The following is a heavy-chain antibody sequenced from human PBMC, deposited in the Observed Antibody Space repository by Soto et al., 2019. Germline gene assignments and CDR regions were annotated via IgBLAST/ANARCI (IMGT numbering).Heavy chain of an antibody. CDR1: GFIFSSYA. Sequence: GGSLRLSCAASGFIFSSYAMHWVRQAPGKGLEWVAVISYDGSNKYYVDSVKGRFTISRDNSKNTLYLQMNSLRVEDTATYYCAGALENPYFYYGLNVWGQGTTVTVSS. J-gene: IGHJ6*02. CDR2: ISYDGSNK. V-gene: IGHV3-30-3*01. CDR3: AGALENPYFYYGLNV. D-gene: IGHD1-1*01.